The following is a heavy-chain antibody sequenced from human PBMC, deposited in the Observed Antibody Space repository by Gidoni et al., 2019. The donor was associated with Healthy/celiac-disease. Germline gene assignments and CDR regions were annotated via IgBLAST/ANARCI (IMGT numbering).Heavy chain of an antibody. Sequence: VQLVQSGSEVKKPGSSVKVSCKPSVCTFSSYAISWVRQATGQGLEWMGGINHSFGTANYAQKFQGRVTITADECTSTDYMELSSLRPEDTAVYYCARGAVGAVAGYYFDYWGQGTLVTVSS. CDR1: VCTFSSYA. V-gene: IGHV1-69*01. CDR2: INHSFGTA. CDR3: ARGAVGAVAGYYFDY. J-gene: IGHJ4*02. D-gene: IGHD6-19*01.